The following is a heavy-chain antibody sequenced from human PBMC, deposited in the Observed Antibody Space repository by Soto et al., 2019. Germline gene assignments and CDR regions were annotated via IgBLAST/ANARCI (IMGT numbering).Heavy chain of an antibody. CDR2: IYYSGST. D-gene: IGHD1-20*01. V-gene: IGHV4-61*08. Sequence: SSETVSLTCTVSGGSVSSGGYYWSWIRQPPGKGLEWIGYIYYSGSTNYNPSLKSRVTISVDTSKNQFSLKLRFVTAADTAVYYCARLHIITGPPGDYWGQGTLVTVSS. J-gene: IGHJ4*02. CDR3: ARLHIITGPPGDY. CDR1: GGSVSSGGYY.